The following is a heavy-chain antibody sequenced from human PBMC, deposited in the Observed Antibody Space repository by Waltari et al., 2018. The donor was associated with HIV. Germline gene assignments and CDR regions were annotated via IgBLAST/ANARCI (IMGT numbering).Heavy chain of an antibody. CDR3: ARMPILGYGSYAFDS. CDR1: SESFSGNY. D-gene: IGHD6-13*01. CDR2: VNHSGST. Sequence: QVQLKQWGAGVLKPSETLSLTCAVYSESFSGNYWSWIRQPPGKGLELIGEVNHSGSTNYNPTLKSGGTISIDTSKKQFSLRLTSVTAADTALYYCARMPILGYGSYAFDSWGQGTLVTVSS. J-gene: IGHJ4*02. V-gene: IGHV4-34*01.